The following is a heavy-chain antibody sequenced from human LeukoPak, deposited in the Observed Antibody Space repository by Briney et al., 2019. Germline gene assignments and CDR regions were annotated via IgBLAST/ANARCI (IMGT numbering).Heavy chain of an antibody. D-gene: IGHD3-10*01. CDR1: GGTFSSYA. J-gene: IGHJ4*02. Sequence: ASVKVSCKASGGTFSSYAINWVRRAPGQGLEWMGVIIPMFSTANYAQKFQGRVTITADESTSTAYMELSSLRSEDMAVYYCAREDPHYGSGSYSDWGQGTLVTVSS. V-gene: IGHV1-69*13. CDR2: IIPMFSTA. CDR3: AREDPHYGSGSYSD.